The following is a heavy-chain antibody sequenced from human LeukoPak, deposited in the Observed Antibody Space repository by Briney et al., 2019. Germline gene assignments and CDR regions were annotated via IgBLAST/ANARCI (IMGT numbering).Heavy chain of an antibody. CDR1: GFTFSSYS. Sequence: PGGSLRLSCAASGFTFSSYSMNWVRQAPGKGLEWVSYISSSSSTIYYADSVKGRFTISRDNSKNTLYLQMNSLRAEDTAVYYCAKMVRGVLGYMDVWGKGTTVTVSS. J-gene: IGHJ6*03. V-gene: IGHV3-48*01. CDR2: ISSSSSTI. CDR3: AKMVRGVLGYMDV. D-gene: IGHD3-10*01.